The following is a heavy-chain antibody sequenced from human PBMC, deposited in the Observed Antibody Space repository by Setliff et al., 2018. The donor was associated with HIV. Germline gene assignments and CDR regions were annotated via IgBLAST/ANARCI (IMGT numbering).Heavy chain of an antibody. V-gene: IGHV3-23*01. Sequence: PGESLKISCAASGFTFTNFAMSWVRQAPGKGLEWVSGISDTSGTYYVDSVRGRFTISRDNSKNMVYLRMNSLRSGDTAIYYCVRGGAITGWGQGTLVTVSS. CDR2: ISDTSGT. CDR1: GFTFTNFA. D-gene: IGHD1-26*01. CDR3: VRGGAITG. J-gene: IGHJ4*02.